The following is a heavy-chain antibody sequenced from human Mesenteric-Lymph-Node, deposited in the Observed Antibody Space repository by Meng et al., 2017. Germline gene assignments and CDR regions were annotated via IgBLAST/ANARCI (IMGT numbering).Heavy chain of an antibody. D-gene: IGHD6-13*01. CDR1: GDSVSGNGVA. CDR3: ARAADSSLDY. Sequence: QVQLQQSGPGLVKPSQPLSVTCAISGDSVSGNGVAWNWIRQSPSRGLEWLGRTYYRSKWYNEYAVSVKSRIGINADTAKNQFSLQLNSVTPEDTAVYYCARAADSSLDYWGQGTLVTVSS. V-gene: IGHV6-1*01. CDR2: TYYRSKWYN. J-gene: IGHJ4*02.